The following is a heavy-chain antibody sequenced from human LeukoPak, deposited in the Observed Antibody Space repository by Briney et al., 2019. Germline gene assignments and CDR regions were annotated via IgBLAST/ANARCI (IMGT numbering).Heavy chain of an antibody. Sequence: SETLSLTCTVSGISISNYYWNWIRQPPGKALEWIGYVYFTGSTNYNPSLKSRVTLSIDTSKSQLSLKLSSVTAADTAVYYCARWRSSAHYWDSWGQGTLVTVSS. J-gene: IGHJ4*02. CDR1: GISISNYY. CDR2: VYFTGST. D-gene: IGHD3-22*01. CDR3: ARWRSSAHYWDS. V-gene: IGHV4-59*01.